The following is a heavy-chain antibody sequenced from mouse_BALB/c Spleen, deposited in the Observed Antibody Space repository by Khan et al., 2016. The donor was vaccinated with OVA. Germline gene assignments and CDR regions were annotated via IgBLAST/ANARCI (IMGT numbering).Heavy chain of an antibody. V-gene: IGHV1S137*01. Sequence: QVQLKQSGPELVRPGVSVKISCKGSGYTFTDYAIHWVKQSHAKSLAWIGLISSYSGNTNYKQKFKDKATMTVDKSSSTAYMELARLTSEDSAIYYCTRPAYDGYYDYWGQGTTLTVSS. CDR3: TRPAYDGYYDY. CDR2: ISSYSGNT. J-gene: IGHJ2*01. CDR1: GYTFTDYA. D-gene: IGHD2-3*01.